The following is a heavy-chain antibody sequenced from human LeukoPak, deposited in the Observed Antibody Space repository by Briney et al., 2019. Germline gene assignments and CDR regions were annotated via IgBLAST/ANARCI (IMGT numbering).Heavy chain of an antibody. Sequence: KPSETLSLTCTVSGGSISSYYWSWIRQPPGKGLEWIGYIYYSGSTNYNPSLKSRVTMSVDTSKNQFSLKLSSVTAADTAVYYCARDIVVVPAAIYWFDPWGQGTLVTVSS. J-gene: IGHJ5*02. D-gene: IGHD2-2*01. CDR2: IYYSGST. V-gene: IGHV4-59*12. CDR3: ARDIVVVPAAIYWFDP. CDR1: GGSISSYY.